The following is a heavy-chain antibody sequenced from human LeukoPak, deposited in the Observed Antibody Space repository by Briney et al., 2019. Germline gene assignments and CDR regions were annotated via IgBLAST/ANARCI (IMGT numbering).Heavy chain of an antibody. CDR2: IGQHGSE. Sequence: GGSLRLSCAASGFSFSNHYMSWVRQAPGKGLEWVANIGQHGSEYVDSVKGRFTVSRDNARNSLYLQMDSLRAEDTAVYYCARGVLPGTIQWSLDYWGQGTLVTVSS. J-gene: IGHJ4*02. V-gene: IGHV3-7*01. D-gene: IGHD2-2*02. CDR3: ARGVLPGTIQWSLDY. CDR1: GFSFSNHY.